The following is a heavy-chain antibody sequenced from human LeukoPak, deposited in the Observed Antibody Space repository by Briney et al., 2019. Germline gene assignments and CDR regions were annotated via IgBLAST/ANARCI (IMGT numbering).Heavy chain of an antibody. CDR3: ARWAGTRQYYFDY. J-gene: IGHJ4*01. CDR1: GFIFSDYG. V-gene: IGHV3-33*01. D-gene: IGHD1-1*01. Sequence: GGSLRLSCAVSGFIFSDYGFHWVRQAPGKGLEWVAVTRFDGSIKQYADSVKGRFTISRDDSKNTLYLQMNFLKSEDTAVYYCARWAGTRQYYFDYWGHGTLVTVYS. CDR2: TRFDGSIK.